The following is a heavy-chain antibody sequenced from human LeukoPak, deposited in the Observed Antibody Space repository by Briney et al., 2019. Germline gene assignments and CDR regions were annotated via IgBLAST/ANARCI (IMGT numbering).Heavy chain of an antibody. CDR1: GGSIISIDNW. D-gene: IGHD1-1*01. J-gene: IGHJ4*02. V-gene: IGHV4-4*02. Sequence: SETLSLTCAVSGGSIISIDNWWSWVRQPPGKGLEWIGEIYHSGTTNYNSSLKSRVTISVDKSNNQFSLKLSSVTAADTAVYYCARNGPWSLDSWGQGTLVTVSS. CDR3: ARNGPWSLDS. CDR2: IYHSGTT.